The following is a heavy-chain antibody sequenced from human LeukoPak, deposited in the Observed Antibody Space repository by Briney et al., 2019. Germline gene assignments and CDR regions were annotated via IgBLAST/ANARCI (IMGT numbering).Heavy chain of an antibody. Sequence: GESLKISCQGSGYSFTSYWIGWVRQMPGKGLEWMGIIYPGDSDSRYSPSFQGQVTISADKSISTANLQWSSLMTSSAEMNYGSRVRRGAAGSRVYGMDVWGQGTTVTVSS. CDR1: GYSFTSYW. CDR3: SRVRRGAAGSRVYGMDV. D-gene: IGHD6-13*01. V-gene: IGHV5-51*01. J-gene: IGHJ6*02. CDR2: IYPGDSDS.